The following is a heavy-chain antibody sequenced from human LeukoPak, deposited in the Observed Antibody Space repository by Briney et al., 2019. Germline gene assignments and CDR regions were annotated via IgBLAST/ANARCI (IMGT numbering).Heavy chain of an antibody. CDR1: GGPFSGYY. D-gene: IGHD6-13*01. CDR3: ARRGSSSWYSYWVSHFDL. Sequence: SETLSLTCAVYGGPFSGYYWSWIRQPPGKGLEWIGEINHSGSTNYNPSLKSRVTISVDTSKNQFSLKRSSVTAADTAVYYCARRGSSSWYSYWVSHFDLWGRGTLVTVSS. J-gene: IGHJ2*01. V-gene: IGHV4-34*01. CDR2: INHSGST.